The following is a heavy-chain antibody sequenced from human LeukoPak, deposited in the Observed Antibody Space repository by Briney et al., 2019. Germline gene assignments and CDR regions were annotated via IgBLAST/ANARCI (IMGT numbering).Heavy chain of an antibody. J-gene: IGHJ4*02. CDR1: GFTFINYA. V-gene: IGHV3-23*01. CDR2: ISGSGGST. Sequence: PGGSLRLSCAASGFTFINYAMSWVRQAPGKGLEWVSAISGSGGSTYYADSAKGRFTISRDNSKNTLYLQMNSLRAEDTAVYYCAKSPSGWPLYHFDYWGQGTLVTVSS. D-gene: IGHD6-19*01. CDR3: AKSPSGWPLYHFDY.